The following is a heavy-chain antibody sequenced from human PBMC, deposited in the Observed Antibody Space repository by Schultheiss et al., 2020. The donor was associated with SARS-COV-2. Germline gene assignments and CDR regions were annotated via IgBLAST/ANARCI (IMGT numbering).Heavy chain of an antibody. J-gene: IGHJ6*03. Sequence: GGSLRLSCAASGFTFDDYTMHWVRQAPGKSLEWVSAISGSGGSTYYADSVKGRFTISRDNSKNTLYLQMNSLRAEDTAVYYCARAASVGSSRGYYMDVWGKGTTVTVSS. CDR2: ISGSGGST. CDR1: GFTFDDYT. D-gene: IGHD6-6*01. CDR3: ARAASVGSSRGYYMDV. V-gene: IGHV3-23*01.